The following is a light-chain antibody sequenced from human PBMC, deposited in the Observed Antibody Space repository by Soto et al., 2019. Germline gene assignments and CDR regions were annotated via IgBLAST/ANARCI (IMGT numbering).Light chain of an antibody. CDR3: QHYYSSPLT. CDR2: WAS. CDR1: QSVLSSSNNKNY. V-gene: IGKV4-1*01. J-gene: IGKJ4*01. Sequence: IVMPQSPESLGLSLCAWSTINCKSSQSVLSSSNNKNYLAWYQQKPGQPPKVVIYWASTRGSGVPDRFSGSGSGTDFTLTISSLQAEDVAVYYCQHYYSSPLTFGGGTKVDIK.